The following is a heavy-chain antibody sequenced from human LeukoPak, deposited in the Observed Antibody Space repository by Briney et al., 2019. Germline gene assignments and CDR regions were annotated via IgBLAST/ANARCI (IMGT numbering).Heavy chain of an antibody. CDR2: ISSSSSYI. CDR3: ARDLYSSSSMKRPFDP. CDR1: GFTFSSYS. J-gene: IGHJ5*02. Sequence: GGSLRLSCAASGFTFSSYSMNWVRQAPGKGLEWVSSISSSSSYIYYADSVKGRFTISRDNAKNSLYLQMNSLRAEDTAVYYCARDLYSSSSMKRPFDPWGQGTLVTVSS. D-gene: IGHD6-6*01. V-gene: IGHV3-21*01.